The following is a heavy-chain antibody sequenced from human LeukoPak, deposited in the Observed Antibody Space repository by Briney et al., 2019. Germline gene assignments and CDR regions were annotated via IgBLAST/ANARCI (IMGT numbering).Heavy chain of an antibody. V-gene: IGHV3-23*01. D-gene: IGHD6-13*01. J-gene: IGHJ4*02. CDR2: VSGSGDTT. Sequence: GGSLRLSCAASGFTFSSYTMNWVRQAPGKGLEWVSSVSGSGDTTYYADSVKGRFTISRDYSKNTLYLQMNSLRAEDTAVYYCAKGRRGWQQLVPDYWGQGTLVTVSS. CDR1: GFTFSSYT. CDR3: AKGRRGWQQLVPDY.